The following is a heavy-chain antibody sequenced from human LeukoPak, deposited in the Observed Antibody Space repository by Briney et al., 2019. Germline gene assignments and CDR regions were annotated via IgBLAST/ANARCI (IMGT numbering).Heavy chain of an antibody. CDR3: ARDYGGSSPFDY. D-gene: IGHD4-23*01. Sequence: GGSLRLSCAASGFTFSSYSMNWVRQAPGKGLEWVSSITSSGRYIYYADSVKGRFTISRDNSENSLYLQMNSLRAEDTAVYYCARDYGGSSPFDYWGQGTLVTVSS. CDR2: ITSSGRYI. J-gene: IGHJ4*02. CDR1: GFTFSSYS. V-gene: IGHV3-21*01.